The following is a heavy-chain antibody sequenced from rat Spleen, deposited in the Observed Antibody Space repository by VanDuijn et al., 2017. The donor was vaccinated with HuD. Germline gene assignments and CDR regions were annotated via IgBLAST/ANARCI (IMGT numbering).Heavy chain of an antibody. V-gene: IGHV10-5*01. CDR3: TADRGDCWFAY. Sequence: VQLVESGGGLVQPGRSLKLSCAASGFTFSDYTMAWVRQAPKKGLEWVARIRTKPNNYATYYADSVRGRFTISRDDSKSMVYLQMDDLKTEDTAMYYGTADRGDCWFAYWGQGTLVTVSS. CDR2: IRTKPNNYAT. J-gene: IGHJ3*01. CDR1: GFTFSDYT. D-gene: IGHD1-1*01.